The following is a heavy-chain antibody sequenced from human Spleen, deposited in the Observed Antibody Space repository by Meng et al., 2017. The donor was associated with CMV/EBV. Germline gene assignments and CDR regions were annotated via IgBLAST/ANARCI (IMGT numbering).Heavy chain of an antibody. CDR3: ARRRQPYYFDY. D-gene: IGHD5-18*01. J-gene: IGHJ4*02. Sequence: GESLKISCAASGFTFSSYAMHWVRQAPGKGLEWVAVISYDGSNKYYADSVKGRFTISRDNSKNTLYLQMNSLRAEDTAVYYCARRRQPYYFDYWGQGTLGPLSS. CDR1: GFTFSSYA. CDR2: ISYDGSNK. V-gene: IGHV3-30*04.